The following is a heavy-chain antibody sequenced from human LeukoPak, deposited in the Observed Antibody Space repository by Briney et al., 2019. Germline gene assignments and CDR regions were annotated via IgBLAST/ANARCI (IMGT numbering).Heavy chain of an antibody. V-gene: IGHV3-33*01. CDR1: GFAFSSYG. Sequence: GGSLRLSCAASGFAFSSYGMHWVRQAPGKGLEWVAVIWYDGSNKYYADSVKGRFTISRDNSKNTLYLQMNSLRAEDTAVYYCARGILRGRFLEWLLLDYWGQGTLVTVSS. J-gene: IGHJ4*02. D-gene: IGHD3-3*01. CDR3: ARGILRGRFLEWLLLDY. CDR2: IWYDGSNK.